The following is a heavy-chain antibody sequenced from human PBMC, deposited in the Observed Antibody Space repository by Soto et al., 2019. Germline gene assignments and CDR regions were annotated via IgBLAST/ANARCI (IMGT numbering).Heavy chain of an antibody. D-gene: IGHD1-26*01. V-gene: IGHV4-59*01. CDR1: GGSISSYY. CDR2: ISYSGST. J-gene: IGHJ4*02. CDR3: ARGGGSYHHFDS. Sequence: ATLSLTCTVSGGSISSYYWSWIRQPPGKGLEWIGYISYSGSTNYNPSLKSRVTISVDTSKNQFSLKLTSVTAADTAVYYCARGGGSYHHFDSWGQGTLVTVSS.